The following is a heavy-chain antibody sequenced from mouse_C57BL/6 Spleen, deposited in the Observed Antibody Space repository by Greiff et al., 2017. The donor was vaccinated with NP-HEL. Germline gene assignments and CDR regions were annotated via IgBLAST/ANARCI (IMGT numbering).Heavy chain of an antibody. CDR2: INPSDGTT. D-gene: IGHD1-1*02. Sequence: VQLQQSGTELVKPGASVKLSCKASDYTFTTYWMHWVKQRPGQGLEWIGNINPSDGTTNYNERFKTKATLTVDKSSSTAYMHLISLTAEDSAVYCCAKGGPHTVDESWGQGTTLTVSS. V-gene: IGHV1-53*01. CDR3: AKGGPHTVDES. J-gene: IGHJ2*01. CDR1: DYTFTTYW.